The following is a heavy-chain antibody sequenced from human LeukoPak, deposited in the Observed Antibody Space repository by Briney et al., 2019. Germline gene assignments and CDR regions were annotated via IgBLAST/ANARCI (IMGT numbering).Heavy chain of an antibody. J-gene: IGHJ6*03. D-gene: IGHD6-19*01. CDR2: ISAYNGNT. CDR3: AREYSSGWTDQLYYYYYMDV. Sequence: GASVKVSCKASGYTFTSYGISWGRQAPGQGLEWMGWISAYNGNTNYAQKLQGRVTMTTDTSTSTAYMELRSLRSDDTAVYYCAREYSSGWTDQLYYYYYMDVWGKGTTVTVSS. V-gene: IGHV1-18*01. CDR1: GYTFTSYG.